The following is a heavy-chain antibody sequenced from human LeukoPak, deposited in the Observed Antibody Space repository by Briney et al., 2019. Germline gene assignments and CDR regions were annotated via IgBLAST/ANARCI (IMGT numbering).Heavy chain of an antibody. CDR2: INPSGGST. CDR1: GYSLTSYF. Sequence: ASVKVSCKASGYSLTSYFMHWVRQAPGQGLEWVGVINPSGGSTSYAQKFQGRVTMTRDMSTSTVYMELSSLRSEDTAVYYCAREAPSGSYSYWGQGTLVTVSS. J-gene: IGHJ4*02. D-gene: IGHD1-26*01. V-gene: IGHV1-46*01. CDR3: AREAPSGSYSY.